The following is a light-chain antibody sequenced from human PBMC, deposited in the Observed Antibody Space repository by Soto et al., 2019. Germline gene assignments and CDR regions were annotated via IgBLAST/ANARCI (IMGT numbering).Light chain of an antibody. J-gene: IGLJ2*01. V-gene: IGLV1-40*01. CDR2: GNN. CDR1: SSNIGAGYD. CDR3: QSYDSSLSGSV. Sequence: QSVLTQPPSVSGAPGQRVTISCTGSSSNIGAGYDVQWYQQLPGTAPKLLIYGNNNRPSGVPDRFSGSKSGTSASLAITGLQAEDEADYYCQSYDSSLSGSVFGGGTQLTVL.